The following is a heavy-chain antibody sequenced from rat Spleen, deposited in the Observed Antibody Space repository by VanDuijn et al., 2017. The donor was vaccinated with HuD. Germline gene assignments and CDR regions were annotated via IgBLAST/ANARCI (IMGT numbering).Heavy chain of an antibody. CDR1: GCTFNDYA. CDR3: ATHPYYYCRISGVMDA. V-gene: IGHV5S10*01. J-gene: IGHJ4*01. CDR2: INYDGSSI. Sequence: EVQPVESGGGLVLLGNSMKLYCESTGCTFNDYAIAWVGQSPAKGLEWVATINYDGSSIYSRDTVKGRFTISRDNAKSTLYLQMDSLRSEETDTYYCATHPYYYCRISGVMDAWGQGASVTVSS. D-gene: IGHD1-2*01.